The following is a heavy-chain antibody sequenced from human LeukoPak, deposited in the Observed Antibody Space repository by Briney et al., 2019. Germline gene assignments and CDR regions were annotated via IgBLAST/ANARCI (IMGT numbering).Heavy chain of an antibody. CDR2: ISSSSSYI. J-gene: IGHJ4*02. Sequence: PGGSLRLSCAASGFTFSSYSMNWVRQAPGKGLEWVSSISSSSSYIYYADSVKGRFTISRDNAKNSLYLQMNSLRAEDTAVYYCARIIAAAGPYYFGYWGQGTLVTVSS. CDR1: GFTFSSYS. D-gene: IGHD6-13*01. CDR3: ARIIAAAGPYYFGY. V-gene: IGHV3-21*01.